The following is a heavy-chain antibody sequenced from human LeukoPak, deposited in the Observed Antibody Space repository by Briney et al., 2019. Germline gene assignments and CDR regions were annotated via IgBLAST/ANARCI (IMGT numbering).Heavy chain of an antibody. J-gene: IGHJ6*02. CDR1: GFTFSTYW. V-gene: IGHV3-74*01. CDR3: TKDYCGRFCSAV. CDR2: INSDGSST. D-gene: IGHD3-3*01. Sequence: GGSLRLSCAASGFTFSTYWMHWVRQAPGKGLVWVSRINSDGSSTSYADSVKGRFTISRDNSKNTLYLQMSSLRAEDTAKYYCTKDYCGRFCSAVWGQGTTVTVSS.